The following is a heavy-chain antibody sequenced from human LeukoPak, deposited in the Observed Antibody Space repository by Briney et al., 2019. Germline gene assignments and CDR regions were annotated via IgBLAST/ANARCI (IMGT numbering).Heavy chain of an antibody. J-gene: IGHJ4*02. Sequence: SETLSLTCTVSGGSISSSSYYWGWIRQPPGKGLEWIGSIYHSGSTYYNPSLKSRVTISVDTSKNQFSLKLSSVTAADTAVYYCARLEMTKITYWRQGTLVTVSS. CDR3: ARLEMTKITY. CDR2: IYHSGST. CDR1: GGSISSSSYY. D-gene: IGHD5-24*01. V-gene: IGHV4-39*01.